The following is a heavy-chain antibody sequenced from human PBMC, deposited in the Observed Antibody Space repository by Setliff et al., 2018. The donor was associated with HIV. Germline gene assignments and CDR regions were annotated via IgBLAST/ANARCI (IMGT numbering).Heavy chain of an antibody. V-gene: IGHV3-48*01. CDR2: ITSTGINI. D-gene: IGHD3-10*01. CDR1: GFTFSNYN. CDR3: LGESSAAFDI. J-gene: IGHJ3*02. Sequence: QTGGSLRLSCAASGFTFSNYNMNWVRQAPGKGLEWISLITSTGINIYYTDSVKGRFTVSRDNARNSLYLQMDSLRVEDTAVYYCLGESSAAFDIWGQGTMVTVS.